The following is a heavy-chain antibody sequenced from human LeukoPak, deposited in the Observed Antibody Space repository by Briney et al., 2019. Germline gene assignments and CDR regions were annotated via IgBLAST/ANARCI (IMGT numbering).Heavy chain of an antibody. J-gene: IGHJ6*02. CDR1: GYTFTNYY. CDR2: INPSGGST. D-gene: IGHD5-12*01. CDR3: ARDLRGYSYYYGMDV. V-gene: IGHV1-46*01. Sequence: ASVKVSCKASGYTFTNYYMHWVRQAPGQGLEWMGIINPSGGSTSYAQKFQGRVTMTRDTSTSTVYMELSSLRSEDTAVYYCARDLRGYSYYYGMDVWGQGTRSPSP.